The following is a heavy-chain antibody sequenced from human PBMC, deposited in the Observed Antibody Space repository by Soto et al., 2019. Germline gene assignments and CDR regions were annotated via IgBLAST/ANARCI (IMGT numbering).Heavy chain of an antibody. Sequence: QVQLQESGPGLVKPPGTLSLTCAVFGGSISSTNWWTWVRQPPGKGLEWIGEIYHSGSTNYNPSLTSRVTISVDKSKNQCSLKLSFVTAADTAVYYCARRTYEGLDVWGQGTTVTVSS. CDR2: IYHSGST. CDR3: ARRTYEGLDV. J-gene: IGHJ6*02. D-gene: IGHD3-3*01. V-gene: IGHV4-4*03. CDR1: GGSISSTNW.